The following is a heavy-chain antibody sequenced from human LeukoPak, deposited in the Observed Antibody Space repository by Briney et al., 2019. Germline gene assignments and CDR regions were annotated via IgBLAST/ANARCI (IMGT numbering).Heavy chain of an antibody. CDR2: FYHSGNT. CDR1: GYSISSCYD. Sequence: PSETLSLTCTLSGYSISSCYDWGWIRQPPGKGPEGIGSFYHSGNTYYKPSLKSPVTISVDTSKNHYSLKRSPVTAADTAVYYCARDGVLGGEPPFDYWGQGTLVTVSS. V-gene: IGHV4-38-2*02. J-gene: IGHJ4*02. D-gene: IGHD2-8*01. CDR3: ARDGVLGGEPPFDY.